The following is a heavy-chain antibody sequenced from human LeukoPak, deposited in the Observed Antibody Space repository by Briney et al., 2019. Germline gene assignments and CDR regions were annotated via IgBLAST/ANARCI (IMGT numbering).Heavy chain of an antibody. D-gene: IGHD5-24*01. V-gene: IGHV3-9*01. CDR1: GFTFDDYA. CDR2: ISWNSGSI. Sequence: GRSLRLSCAASGFTFDDYAMHWVRQAPGKGLEWVSGISWNSGSIGYADSVKGRFTISRDNAKNSLYLQMNSLRAEDTALYYCATDMSGGYNEGGGFDYWGQGTLVTVSS. CDR3: ATDMSGGYNEGGGFDY. J-gene: IGHJ4*02.